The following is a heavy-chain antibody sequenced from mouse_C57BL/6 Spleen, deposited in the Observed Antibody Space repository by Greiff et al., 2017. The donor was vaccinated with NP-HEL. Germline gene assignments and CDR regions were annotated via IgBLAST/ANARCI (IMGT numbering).Heavy chain of an antibody. Sequence: DVQLQESGPGLVKPSQSLSLTCSVTGYSITSGYYWNWIRQFPGNKLEWMGYISYDGSNNYNPSLKNRISITRDTSKNQFFLKLNSVTTEDTATYYCARDRSYYGSFYYFDYWGQGTTLTVSS. CDR1: GYSITSGYY. V-gene: IGHV3-6*01. CDR2: ISYDGSN. D-gene: IGHD1-1*01. CDR3: ARDRSYYGSFYYFDY. J-gene: IGHJ2*01.